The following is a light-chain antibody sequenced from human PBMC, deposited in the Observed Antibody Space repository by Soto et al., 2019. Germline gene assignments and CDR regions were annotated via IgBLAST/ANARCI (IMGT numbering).Light chain of an antibody. CDR1: SSDVGGYNY. CDR3: SSYAGSNNVV. CDR2: EVT. V-gene: IGLV2-8*01. Sequence: QSALTQPPSASGSPGQSVTISCTGTSSDVGGYNYVSWYQQHPGKAPKLMIYEVTKRPPGVPDRFSGSKSGNTASLTVSGLQAGDEDDYYCSSYAGSNNVVFGGGTKLTVL. J-gene: IGLJ2*01.